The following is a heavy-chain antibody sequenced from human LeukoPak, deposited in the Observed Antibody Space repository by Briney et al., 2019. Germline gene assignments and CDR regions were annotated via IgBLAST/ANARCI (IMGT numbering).Heavy chain of an antibody. CDR3: ARGGYSYGSVKDFDY. J-gene: IGHJ4*02. D-gene: IGHD5-18*01. V-gene: IGHV3-30-3*01. CDR2: ISYDGSSK. CDR1: GFTFSSYA. Sequence: GGSLRLSCAASGFTFSSYAMHWVRQAPGKGLEWVAVISYDGSSKYYADSVKGRFTISGDNSKNTLYLQMNSLRAEDTAVYYCARGGYSYGSVKDFDYWGQGTLVTVSS.